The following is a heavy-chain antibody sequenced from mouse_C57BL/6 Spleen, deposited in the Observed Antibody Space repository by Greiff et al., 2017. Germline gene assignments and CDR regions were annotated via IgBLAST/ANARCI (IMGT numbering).Heavy chain of an antibody. D-gene: IGHD1-1*01. J-gene: IGHJ1*03. CDR3: ARYGSTYWYFDV. V-gene: IGHV1-54*01. Sequence: VKLMESGAELVRPGTSVKVSCKASGYAFTNYLIEWVKQRPGQGLEWIGVINPGSGGTNYNEKFKGKATLTADKSSSTAYMQLSSLTSEDSAVYFCARYGSTYWYFDVWGTGTTVTVAS. CDR2: INPGSGGT. CDR1: GYAFTNYL.